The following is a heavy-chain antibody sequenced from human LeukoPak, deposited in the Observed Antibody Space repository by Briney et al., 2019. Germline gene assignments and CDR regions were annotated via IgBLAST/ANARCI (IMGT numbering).Heavy chain of an antibody. D-gene: IGHD2-15*01. Sequence: GGSLRLSCAASGFTFNTYRMNWVRQAPGKGLEWVSSISSSSTYIYYTDSVKGRFTISRDNAKDSLYLQMKDLRAEDTALYYCARDFLSDENQLRLAAPCDYWGQGTLVTVS. CDR2: ISSSSTYI. CDR1: GFTFNTYR. V-gene: IGHV3-21*01. CDR3: ARDFLSDENQLRLAAPCDY. J-gene: IGHJ4*02.